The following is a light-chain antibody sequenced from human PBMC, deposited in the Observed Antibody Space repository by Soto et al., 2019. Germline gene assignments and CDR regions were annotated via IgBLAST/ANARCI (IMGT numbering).Light chain of an antibody. Sequence: EVVMTQSPANLSVSPGEGVTLSCRANPGIGDTLAWYQHKPGQTPTLLLYDTSTRATDVPDSFSGSGCGADFTLSISSLEPEDFAVYYCQQHGSSPPRTFGQGTKVEIK. CDR3: QQHGSSPPRT. V-gene: IGKV3-20*01. J-gene: IGKJ1*01. CDR2: DTS. CDR1: PGIGDT.